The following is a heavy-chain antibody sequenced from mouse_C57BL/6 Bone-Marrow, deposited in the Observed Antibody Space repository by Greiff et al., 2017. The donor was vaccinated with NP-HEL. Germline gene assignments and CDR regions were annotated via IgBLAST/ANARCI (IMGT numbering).Heavy chain of an antibody. V-gene: IGHV3-6*01. CDR1: GYSITSGYY. D-gene: IGHD1-1*01. CDR3: AREADYYGSRDY. CDR2: ISYDGSN. Sequence: VQLQQSGPGLVKPSQSLSLTCSVTGYSITSGYYWNWIRQFPGNKLEWMGYISYDGSNNYNPSLKNRISITRDTSKNQFFLKLNSVTTEDTATYYCAREADYYGSRDYWGQGTTLTVSS. J-gene: IGHJ2*01.